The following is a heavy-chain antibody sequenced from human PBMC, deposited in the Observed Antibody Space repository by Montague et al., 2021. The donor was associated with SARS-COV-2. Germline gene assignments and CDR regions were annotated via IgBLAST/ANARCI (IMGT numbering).Heavy chain of an antibody. CDR3: AKDYYFGAFDI. V-gene: IGHV3-9*01. D-gene: IGHD3-10*01. Sequence: SLRFSWAASGFTFGDYAMHWVRQTPGKGLEWVSGISWNSGSRGYADSVKGRFTIYRDNAKNSLYLQMNSLRTEDTAFYYCAKDYYFGAFDIWGQGTMVTVSS. CDR2: ISWNSGSR. CDR1: GFTFGDYA. J-gene: IGHJ3*02.